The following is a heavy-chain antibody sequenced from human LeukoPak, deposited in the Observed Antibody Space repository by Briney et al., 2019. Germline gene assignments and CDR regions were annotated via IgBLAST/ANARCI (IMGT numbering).Heavy chain of an antibody. CDR3: ARDSSVCEFDV. Sequence: GGSLRLSCAASGFTFSPYTMHWFRQPPGKGLEWVSYINTGSTTIYYADSVRGRFTISRDNAKNSLYLHMNSLRAEDTAVYYCARDSSVCEFDVWGQGTMVTVSS. J-gene: IGHJ3*01. CDR2: INTGSTTI. V-gene: IGHV3-48*01. CDR1: GFTFSPYT. D-gene: IGHD6-6*01.